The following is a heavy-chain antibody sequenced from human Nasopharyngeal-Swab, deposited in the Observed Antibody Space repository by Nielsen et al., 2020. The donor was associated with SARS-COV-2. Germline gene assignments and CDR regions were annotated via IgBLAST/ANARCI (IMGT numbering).Heavy chain of an antibody. Sequence: QTRSLTGAIFGDSVSSNSAAWNWIRQCPSRGLEWLGRTYYRSKWYNDYAVSVKSRITINPDTSKNQFSLQLNSVTPEDTAVYYCARGMVRGVIRYGMDVWGQGTTVTVSS. J-gene: IGHJ6*02. V-gene: IGHV6-1*01. D-gene: IGHD3-10*01. CDR2: TYYRSKWYN. CDR1: GDSVSSNSAA. CDR3: ARGMVRGVIRYGMDV.